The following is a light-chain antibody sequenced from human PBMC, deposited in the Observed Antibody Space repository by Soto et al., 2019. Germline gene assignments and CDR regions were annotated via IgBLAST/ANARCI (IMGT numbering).Light chain of an antibody. Sequence: DIQMTQSTSSLSASVGDRVTITCRASQSISRCLNWYQQKPGKAPNLLIYVASSLQSEVPSRFSGSGSGTDFTLTITSLQPEDFATYYCQQSYGTPITFGQGTRLEIK. CDR3: QQSYGTPIT. CDR1: QSISRC. J-gene: IGKJ5*01. CDR2: VAS. V-gene: IGKV1-39*01.